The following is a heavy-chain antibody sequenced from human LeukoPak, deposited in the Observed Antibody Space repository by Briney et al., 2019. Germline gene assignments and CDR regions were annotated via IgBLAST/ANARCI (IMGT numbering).Heavy chain of an antibody. CDR2: INHSGST. J-gene: IGHJ4*02. D-gene: IGHD6-13*01. V-gene: IGHV4-34*01. CDR3: ARHASFRSSWNY. Sequence: SETLSLTCAVYGGSFNDYFWTWIRQPPGKGLEWIGEINHSGSTNYSPSLKSRVTISADTSKNQFSLRLTSVTAADTAVYCCARHASFRSSWNYWGQGILVTVSS. CDR1: GGSFNDYF.